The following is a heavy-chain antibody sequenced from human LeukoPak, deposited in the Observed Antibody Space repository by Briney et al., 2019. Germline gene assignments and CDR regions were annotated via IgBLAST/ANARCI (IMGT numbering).Heavy chain of an antibody. J-gene: IGHJ3*02. V-gene: IGHV1-2*02. CDR1: GYTFTGYY. Sequence: ASVKVSCKASGYTFTGYYMHWVRQAPGQGLEWMGWIDPSSGGTKYQQRFQGRVTVTRDTSSSTAYMELSRLRFDDTAVYFCAREYYDGSGLKYAFDIWGQGTMVTVSS. CDR3: AREYYDGSGLKYAFDI. D-gene: IGHD3-22*01. CDR2: IDPSSGGT.